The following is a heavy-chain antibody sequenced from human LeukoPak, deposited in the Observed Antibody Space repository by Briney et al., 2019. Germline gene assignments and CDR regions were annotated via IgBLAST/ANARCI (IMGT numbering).Heavy chain of an antibody. CDR1: GGTFSSYA. V-gene: IGHV1-69*05. D-gene: IGHD5-18*01. Sequence: ASVKVSCKASGGTFSSYAISWVRQAPGQGLEWMGGIIPIFGTANYAQKFQGRVTITTDESTSTAYMELSSLRSEDTAVYYCARDVDTAMADPGTFDPWGQGTLVTVSS. CDR2: IIPIFGTA. CDR3: ARDVDTAMADPGTFDP. J-gene: IGHJ5*02.